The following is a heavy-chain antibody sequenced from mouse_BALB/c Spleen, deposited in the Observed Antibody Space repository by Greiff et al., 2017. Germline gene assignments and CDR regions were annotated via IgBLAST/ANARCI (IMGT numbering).Heavy chain of an antibody. Sequence: QGQLQQSGAELMKPGASVKISCKATGYTFSSYWIEWVKQRPGHGLEWIGEILPGSGSTNYNEKFKGKATFTADTSSNTAYMQLSSLTSEDSAVYYCARERDYYGYDVGYAMDYWGQGTSVTVSS. CDR2: ILPGSGST. D-gene: IGHD2-2*01. J-gene: IGHJ4*01. CDR1: GYTFSSYW. CDR3: ARERDYYGYDVGYAMDY. V-gene: IGHV1-9*01.